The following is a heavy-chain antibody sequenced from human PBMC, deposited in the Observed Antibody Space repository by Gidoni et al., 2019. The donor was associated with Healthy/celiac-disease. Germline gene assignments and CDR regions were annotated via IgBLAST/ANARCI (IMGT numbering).Heavy chain of an antibody. CDR2: IVVGSGNT. J-gene: IGHJ4*02. CDR1: GFTFTRSA. D-gene: IGHD1-26*01. CDR3: AATPPWEQTKDQFDY. Sequence: QMQLVQSGPEVKQPGTSVKASCKASGFTFTRSAVQWVRQARGQRLEWRGWIVVGSGNTNYAQKFQERVTITRDMSTSTAYMELSSLRSEDTAVYYCAATPPWEQTKDQFDYWGQGTLVTVSS. V-gene: IGHV1-58*01.